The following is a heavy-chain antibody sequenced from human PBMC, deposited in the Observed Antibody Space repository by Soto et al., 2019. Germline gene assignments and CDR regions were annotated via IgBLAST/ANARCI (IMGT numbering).Heavy chain of an antibody. CDR3: AIRIGLRRIFGVAPLNNWFDP. CDR1: GGTFSSYA. CDR2: IIPIFGTA. J-gene: IGHJ5*02. V-gene: IGHV1-69*06. D-gene: IGHD3-3*01. Sequence: ASVKVSCKASGGTFSSYAISWVRQAPGQGLEWMGGIIPIFGTANYAQKFQGRVTITADKSTSTAYMELSSLRSEDTAVYYCAIRIGLRRIFGVAPLNNWFDPWGQGTLVTVS.